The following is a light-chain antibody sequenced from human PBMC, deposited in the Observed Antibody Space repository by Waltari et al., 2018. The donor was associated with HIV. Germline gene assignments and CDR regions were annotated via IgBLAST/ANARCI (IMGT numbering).Light chain of an antibody. V-gene: IGKV3-11*01. CDR1: PSASSY. CDR3: QQRSNWPHT. CDR2: DAS. Sequence: EIVLTQAPPTRSLSPWERATLSCRASPSASSYLARYQQKPGQAPRPLIYDASNRATGIPARFSGSGSGTDFTLTISSLEPEDFAVYYCQQRSNWPHTFGQGTKLEIK. J-gene: IGKJ2*01.